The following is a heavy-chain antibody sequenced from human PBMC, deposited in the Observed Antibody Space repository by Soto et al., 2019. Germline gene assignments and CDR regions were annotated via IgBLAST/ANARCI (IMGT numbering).Heavy chain of an antibody. CDR1: GGTFSSYA. V-gene: IGHV1-69*01. CDR2: IIPIFGTA. D-gene: IGHD2-2*01. CDR3: ARAGCSSTSCSRLADNWFDP. Sequence: QVQRVQAGAEVKKPGSSVKVSCKASGGTFSSYAISWVRQAPGQGLEWMGGIIPIFGTANYAQKFQGRVTITADESTSTAYMELSSLRSEDTAVYYCARAGCSSTSCSRLADNWFDPWGQGTLVTVSS. J-gene: IGHJ5*02.